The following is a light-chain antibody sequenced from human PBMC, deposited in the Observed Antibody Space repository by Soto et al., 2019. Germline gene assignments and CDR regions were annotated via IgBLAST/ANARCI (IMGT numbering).Light chain of an antibody. V-gene: IGKV1-27*01. J-gene: IGKJ3*01. Sequence: DIPMTQSPSSLSASVGDRVTITCRASQDINNYLAWYQQRPGKVPELLIYDASTLQSGFPSRFSGSGSGTDFTLTISSLQPEDVATYYCQEYNNVFFTFGPGTKVDIK. CDR3: QEYNNVFFT. CDR2: DAS. CDR1: QDINNY.